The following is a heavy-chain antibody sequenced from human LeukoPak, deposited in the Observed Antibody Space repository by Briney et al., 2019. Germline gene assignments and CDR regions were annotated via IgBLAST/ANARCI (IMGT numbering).Heavy chain of an antibody. CDR1: GASISATNW. J-gene: IGHJ3*01. V-gene: IGHV4-4*02. Sequence: SETLSLTCAVSGASISATNWWTWVRLPPGKGLEWVGEVSYSETTNYSPSLRGRLRLSVDRATNQISLRLTSVTAADTAVYYCAKESGRGTFDVWGQGKMVTVSS. CDR2: VSYSETT. CDR3: AKESGRGTFDV. D-gene: IGHD3-10*01.